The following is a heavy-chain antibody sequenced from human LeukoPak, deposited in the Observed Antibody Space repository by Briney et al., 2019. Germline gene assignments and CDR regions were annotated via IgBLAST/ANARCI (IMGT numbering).Heavy chain of an antibody. Sequence: PGGSLRLSCAASGFTFSDYYMSWIRQAPGKGLEWVSYISSSGSTIYYADSVKGRFTISRDNAKNSLYLQMNSLRAEDTAVYYCARVSYYYDSSGYRPYWYFDLWGRGTLVTVSS. V-gene: IGHV3-11*01. CDR3: ARVSYYYDSSGYRPYWYFDL. CDR1: GFTFSDYY. CDR2: ISSSGSTI. D-gene: IGHD3-22*01. J-gene: IGHJ2*01.